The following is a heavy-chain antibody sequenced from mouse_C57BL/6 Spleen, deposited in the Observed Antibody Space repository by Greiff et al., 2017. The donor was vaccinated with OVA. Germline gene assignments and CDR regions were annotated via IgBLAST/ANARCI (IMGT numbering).Heavy chain of an antibody. CDR1: GFSLTSYA. J-gene: IGHJ4*01. V-gene: IGHV2-9-1*01. D-gene: IGHD4-1*01. Sequence: VQGVESGPGLVAPSQSLSITCTVSGFSLTSYAISWVRQPPGKGLEWLGVIWTGGGTNYNSALKSRLSISKDNSKSQVFLKMNSLQTDDTARYYCASQLTGYYYAMDYWGQGTSVTVSS. CDR2: IWTGGGT. CDR3: ASQLTGYYYAMDY.